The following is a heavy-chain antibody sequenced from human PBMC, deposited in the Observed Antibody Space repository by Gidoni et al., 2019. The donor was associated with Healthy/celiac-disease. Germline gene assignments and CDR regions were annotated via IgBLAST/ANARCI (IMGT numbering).Heavy chain of an antibody. CDR1: GFTFSSYG. D-gene: IGHD4-4*01. J-gene: IGHJ6*02. V-gene: IGHV3-33*01. Sequence: QVQLVESGGGVVQPGRSLRLSCAASGFTFSSYGMHWVRQAPGKGLEWVAVIGYDGSNKYYADSVKGRFTISRDNSKNTLYLQMNSLRAEDTAVYYCARARTGDDYIDTVGYGMDVWGQGTTVTVSS. CDR3: ARARTGDDYIDTVGYGMDV. CDR2: IGYDGSNK.